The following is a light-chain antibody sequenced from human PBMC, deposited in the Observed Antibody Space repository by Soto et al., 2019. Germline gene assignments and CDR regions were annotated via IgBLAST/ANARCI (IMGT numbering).Light chain of an antibody. CDR1: QSIINNY. V-gene: IGKV3-20*01. CDR3: HQYGSTPPYT. CDR2: GSS. Sequence: EVVLTQSPGTLSLSPGERATLSCRASQSIINNYLAWYQQRPGQAPRLLIYGSSDRATGIPGRFSGSGSGTDFTLTISRLETEDFAVYCCHQYGSTPPYTFGQGTKVEI. J-gene: IGKJ2*01.